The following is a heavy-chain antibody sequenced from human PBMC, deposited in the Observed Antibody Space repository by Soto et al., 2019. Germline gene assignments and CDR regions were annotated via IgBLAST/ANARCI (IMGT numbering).Heavy chain of an antibody. D-gene: IGHD5-12*01. CDR2: IRSKAYGGTT. J-gene: IGHJ5*02. CDR1: GFTFGDYA. Sequence: GGSLRLSCTASGFTFGDYAMSWFRQAPGKGLEWVGFIRSKAYGGTTEYAASVKGRFTISRDDSKSIAYLQMNSLKTEDTAVYYCTRASGYDPNWFDPWGQGTLVTVSS. CDR3: TRASGYDPNWFDP. V-gene: IGHV3-49*03.